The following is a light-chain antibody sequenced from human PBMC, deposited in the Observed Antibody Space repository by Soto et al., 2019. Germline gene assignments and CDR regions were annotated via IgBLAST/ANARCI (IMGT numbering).Light chain of an antibody. CDR2: GAS. J-gene: IGKJ1*01. Sequence: VMTQSPATLSVSPGERATLSCRASQSVSSNLAWYQQKPGQAPRLLIYGASTRATGIPARFSGSESGTEFTLTISSLQSEDFAVYYCQQYNNWRTFGQGTK. V-gene: IGKV3-15*01. CDR3: QQYNNWRT. CDR1: QSVSSN.